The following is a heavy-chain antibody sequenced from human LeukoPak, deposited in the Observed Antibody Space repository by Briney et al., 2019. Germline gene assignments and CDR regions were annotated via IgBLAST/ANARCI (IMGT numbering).Heavy chain of an antibody. CDR3: ASQPVHCSSTSCYPA. V-gene: IGHV4-39*07. D-gene: IGHD2-2*01. Sequence: SETLSLTCTVSGGSISSSSYYWGWIRQPPGKGLEWIGSIYYSGSTYYNPSLKSRVTISVDTSKNQFSLKLSSVTAADTAVYYCASQPVHCSSTSCYPAWGQGTLVTVSS. J-gene: IGHJ4*02. CDR1: GGSISSSSYY. CDR2: IYYSGST.